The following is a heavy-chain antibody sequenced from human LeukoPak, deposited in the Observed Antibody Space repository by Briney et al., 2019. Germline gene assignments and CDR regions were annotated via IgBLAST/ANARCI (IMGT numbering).Heavy chain of an antibody. J-gene: IGHJ4*02. CDR2: IYYSGST. CDR3: ARQAKWELLSLREKGRSWV. D-gene: IGHD1-26*01. Sequence: ASETLSLTCAVYGGSFSGYYWSWIRQPPGKGLEWIGYIYYSGSTNYNPSLKSRVTISVDTSKNQFSLKLSSVTAADTAVYYCARQAKWELLSLREKGRSWVWGQGTLVTVSS. CDR1: GGSFSGYY. V-gene: IGHV4-59*08.